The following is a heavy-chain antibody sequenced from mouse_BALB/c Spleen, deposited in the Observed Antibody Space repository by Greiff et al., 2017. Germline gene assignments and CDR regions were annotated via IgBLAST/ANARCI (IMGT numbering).Heavy chain of an antibody. J-gene: IGHJ2*01. D-gene: IGHD2-4*01. V-gene: IGHV1S135*01. CDR2: IDPYNGGT. CDR1: GYAFTSYN. CDR3: AKVMIHDGDFDY. Sequence: EVQLQQSGPELVKPVASVKVSCKASGYAFTSYNMYWVKQSHGKSLEWIGYIDPYNGGTSYNQKFKGKATLTVDKSSSTAYMHLNSLTSEDSAVYYCAKVMIHDGDFDYWGQGTTLTVSS.